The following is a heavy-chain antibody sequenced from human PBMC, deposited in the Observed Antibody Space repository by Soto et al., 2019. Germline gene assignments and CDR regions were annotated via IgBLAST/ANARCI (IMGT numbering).Heavy chain of an antibody. CDR1: GFTFTYSA. CDR2: IVVGSGNT. V-gene: IGHV1-58*01. CDR3: ATDKGDSYGYGNY. J-gene: IGHJ4*02. Sequence: SVNVSCKPSGFTFTYSAVHCVRQARGQRLEWIGWIVVGSGNTNYAQKFQERVTITRDMSTTTAYMELSSLRSEDTALYYCATDKGDSYGYGNYWGQGTLVTVSS. D-gene: IGHD5-18*01.